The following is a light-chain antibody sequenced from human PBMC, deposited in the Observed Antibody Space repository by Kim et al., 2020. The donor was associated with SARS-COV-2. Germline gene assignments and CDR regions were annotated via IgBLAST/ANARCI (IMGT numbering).Light chain of an antibody. Sequence: EIVLTQSPATLSLSPGERATLSCRASQSVGNYLAWYKQKPGQVPRLLIYDASNRATGIPARFSASGSGTGFTLTISSLEPEDFAVYYCQQRSDWAPWTFGQGTKVDIK. CDR3: QQRSDWAPWT. CDR2: DAS. CDR1: QSVGNY. V-gene: IGKV3-11*01. J-gene: IGKJ1*01.